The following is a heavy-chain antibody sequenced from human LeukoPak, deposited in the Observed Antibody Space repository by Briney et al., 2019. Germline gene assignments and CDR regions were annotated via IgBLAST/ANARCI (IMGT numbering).Heavy chain of an antibody. CDR2: IRSNGET. CDR3: AKASWVSNTAAVR. Sequence: GGSLRLSCAASGFSFSSFAMSWVRQGPARGLEWVSSIRSNGETFYADSVKGRFTLSSDRSRNMVHLQLNNLRVEDTAIYYCAKASWVSNTAAVRWGQGTLVTVSS. CDR1: GFSFSSFA. J-gene: IGHJ4*02. D-gene: IGHD6-13*01. V-gene: IGHV3-23*01.